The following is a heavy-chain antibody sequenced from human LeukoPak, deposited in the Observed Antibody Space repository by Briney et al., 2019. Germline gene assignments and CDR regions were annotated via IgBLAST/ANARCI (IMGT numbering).Heavy chain of an antibody. CDR2: IYHSGST. J-gene: IGHJ4*02. V-gene: IGHV4-38-2*02. Sequence: SETLSLTCTVSGYSISSGYYWGWIRQPPGKGLEWIGSIYHSGSTYYNPSLKSRVTISVDTSKNQFTLKLSSVTAADTAVYYCARVGRVVGAGYYWGQGTLVTVSS. CDR1: GYSISSGYY. D-gene: IGHD1-26*01. CDR3: ARVGRVVGAGYY.